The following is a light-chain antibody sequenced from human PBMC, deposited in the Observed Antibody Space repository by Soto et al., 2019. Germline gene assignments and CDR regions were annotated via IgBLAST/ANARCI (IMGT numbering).Light chain of an antibody. CDR2: GNN. V-gene: IGLV1-40*01. CDR1: SSNIGAGYE. J-gene: IGLJ1*01. CDR3: QSYDSSLIIYV. Sequence: QSVLTQPPSVSGAPGQTVTISCTGSSSNIGAGYEVHWYRQLPGTAPKLLIFGNNHRPSGVPDRFSVSKSGTSGSLAITGLQAEDEADDFCQSYDSSLIIYVFGTGTKLTVL.